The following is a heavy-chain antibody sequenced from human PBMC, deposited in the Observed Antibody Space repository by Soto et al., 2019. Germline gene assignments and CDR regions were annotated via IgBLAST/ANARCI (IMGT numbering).Heavy chain of an antibody. D-gene: IGHD2-2*01. CDR2: IIHGGNT. J-gene: IGHJ4*02. Sequence: SETLSLTCAVYGGSFTGYYWSWIRQPPGKGLEWIGEIIHGGNTNYNPSLKSRVTISLDTSKNQFSLKLSSVTAADTAVYHCARVFCSSTSCHSYFDYWGQGTQVTVSS. CDR3: ARVFCSSTSCHSYFDY. V-gene: IGHV4-34*12. CDR1: GGSFTGYY.